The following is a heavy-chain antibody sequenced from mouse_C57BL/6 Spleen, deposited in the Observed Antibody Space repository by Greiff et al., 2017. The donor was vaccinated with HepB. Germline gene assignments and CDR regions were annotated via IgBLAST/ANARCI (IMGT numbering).Heavy chain of an antibody. CDR1: GYTFTSYW. D-gene: IGHD1-1*01. CDR2: IDPSDSET. V-gene: IGHV1-52*01. J-gene: IGHJ1*03. Sequence: QVQLQQPGAELVRPGSSVKLSCKASGYTFTSYWMHWVKQRPIQGLEWIGNIDPSDSETHYNQKFKDKATLTVDKSSSTAYMQLSSLTSEDSAVYYCARYGGSYGWYFDVWGTGTTVTVSS. CDR3: ARYGGSYGWYFDV.